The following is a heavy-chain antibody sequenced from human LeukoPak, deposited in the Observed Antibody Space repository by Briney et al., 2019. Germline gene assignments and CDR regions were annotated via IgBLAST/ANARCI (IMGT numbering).Heavy chain of an antibody. CDR2: IYHSGST. J-gene: IGHJ4*02. CDR1: GYSISSGYF. V-gene: IGHV4-38-2*02. D-gene: IGHD5-18*01. Sequence: SETLSLTCTVSGYSISSGYFWGWIRQPPGKGLEWIGTIYHSGSTYYNPSLKSRVTISVDTSKNQFSLKLSSVTAADTAVYYCARDQGYSYGYAFDYWGQGTLVTVSS. CDR3: ARDQGYSYGYAFDY.